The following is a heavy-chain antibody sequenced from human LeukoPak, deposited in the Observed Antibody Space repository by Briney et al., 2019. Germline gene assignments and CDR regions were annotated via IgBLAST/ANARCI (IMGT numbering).Heavy chain of an antibody. V-gene: IGHV4-39*07. D-gene: IGHD6-13*01. Sequence: PGGSLRLSCAASGFTFSSQWMSWIRQPPGKGLEWIGNIYYSGSTYYNPSLKSRVTISVDTSKNQFSLKLSSVTAADTAVYYCARARDSSSWFRLDYYYYMDVWGKGTTVTVSS. CDR3: ARARDSSSWFRLDYYYYMDV. CDR1: GFTFSSQW. CDR2: IYYSGST. J-gene: IGHJ6*03.